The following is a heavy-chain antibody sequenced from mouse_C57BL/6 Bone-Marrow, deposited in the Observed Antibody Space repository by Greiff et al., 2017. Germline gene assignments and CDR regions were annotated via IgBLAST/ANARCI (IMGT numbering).Heavy chain of an antibody. J-gene: IGHJ1*03. V-gene: IGHV1-7*01. D-gene: IGHD4-1*01. CDR3: ARGLGRWYFDV. CDR1: GYTFTSYW. CDR2: INPSSGYT. Sequence: VQLKESGAELAKPGASVKLSCKASGYTFTSYWMHWVKQRPGQGLEWIGYINPSSGYTKYNQKFKDKATLTADKSSSTAYMQLSSLTYEDSAVNYCARGLGRWYFDVWGTGTTVTVSS.